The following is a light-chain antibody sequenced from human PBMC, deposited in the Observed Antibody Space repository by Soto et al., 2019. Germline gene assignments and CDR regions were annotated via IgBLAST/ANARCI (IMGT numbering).Light chain of an antibody. CDR3: QQHGYSPAT. V-gene: IGKV3-20*01. CDR2: GAF. Sequence: EIVLTQSPGTLSLSPGERATLSCRASQSVSSSYLAWYQQKPGQAPRLLIYGAFNRATGIPDRFSGSGSGTDFTLTFSRLEPEDFAVYYCQQHGYSPATFGPGTKVDIK. CDR1: QSVSSSY. J-gene: IGKJ3*01.